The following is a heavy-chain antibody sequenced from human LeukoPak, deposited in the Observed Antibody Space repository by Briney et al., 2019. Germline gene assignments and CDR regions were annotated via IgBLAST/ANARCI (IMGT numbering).Heavy chain of an antibody. J-gene: IGHJ5*02. CDR2: IYYSGST. Sequence: SETLSLTCTVSGGSISSGGYYWSWIRQHPGKGLEWIGYIYYSGSTYYNPSLKSRVAISVDTSRNQFSLKLSSVTAADTAAYYCARVLMKTSWFDPWGQGTLVTVSS. CDR3: ARVLMKTSWFDP. V-gene: IGHV4-31*03. CDR1: GGSISSGGYY.